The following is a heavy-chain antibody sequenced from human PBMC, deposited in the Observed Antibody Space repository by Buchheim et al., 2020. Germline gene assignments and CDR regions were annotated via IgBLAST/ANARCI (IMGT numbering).Heavy chain of an antibody. CDR1: GGSISSGGYY. Sequence: QVQLQESGPGLVKPSQTLSLACTVSGGSISSGGYYWSWIRQHPGKGLEWIGYIYYSGSTYYNPSLKSRVTISVDTSKNQFSLKLSSVTAADTAVYYCARADAVTKSFQSPGVYYFDYWGQGTL. CDR3: ARADAVTKSFQSPGVYYFDY. D-gene: IGHD4-17*01. V-gene: IGHV4-31*03. CDR2: IYYSGST. J-gene: IGHJ4*02.